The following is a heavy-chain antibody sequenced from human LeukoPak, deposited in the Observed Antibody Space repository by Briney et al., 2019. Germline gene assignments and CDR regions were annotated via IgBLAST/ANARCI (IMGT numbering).Heavy chain of an antibody. Sequence: PGRSLRLSCAASGFTLSFYGMHWVRQAPGKGLEWVAVIWDDGDNKYYGDSVKGRFTISSDNSKDTVYLQLNSLRAEDTAVYYCARSLGPEMNYSYGMDVWGQGTPVTVSS. CDR2: IWDDGDNK. J-gene: IGHJ6*02. V-gene: IGHV3-33*01. CDR3: ARSLGPEMNYSYGMDV. CDR1: GFTLSFYG.